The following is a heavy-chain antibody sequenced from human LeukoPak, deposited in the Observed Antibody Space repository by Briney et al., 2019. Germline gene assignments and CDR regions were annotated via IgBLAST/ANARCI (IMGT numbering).Heavy chain of an antibody. J-gene: IGHJ4*02. CDR3: ARGRGCSSMSCYPDY. V-gene: IGHV3-21*01. D-gene: IGHD2-2*01. CDR2: ISRSSSYI. CDR1: GFSFSGYS. Sequence: GGSLRLPCAASGFSFSGYSINSVRQAPGKGLEWVSSISRSSSYIYYADSVKGRFTITRDNAKNSLYLQMNSLRAEDTAVYYCARGRGCSSMSCYPDYWGRGTLVTVSS.